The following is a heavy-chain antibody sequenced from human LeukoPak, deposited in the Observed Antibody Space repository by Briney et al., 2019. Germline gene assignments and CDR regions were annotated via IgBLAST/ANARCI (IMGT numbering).Heavy chain of an antibody. V-gene: IGHV4-59*08. Sequence: SETLSLTCTVSGVCIFSDYWNWIRQPPGQGLEWIGYSHYSGTTNYNPSLKSRVSISIDTSKSQFSLKLTSATAADTAIYYCATGRSIRYFDYWGQGTLLSVSS. CDR3: ATGRSIRYFDY. CDR1: GVCIFSDY. D-gene: IGHD3-9*01. CDR2: SHYSGTT. J-gene: IGHJ4*02.